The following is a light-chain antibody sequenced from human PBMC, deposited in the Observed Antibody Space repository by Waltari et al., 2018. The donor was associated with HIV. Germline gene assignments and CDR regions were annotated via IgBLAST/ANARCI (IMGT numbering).Light chain of an antibody. CDR1: SGYNNHR. V-gene: IGLV9-49*02. J-gene: IGLJ1*01. Sequence: QPVLTQPPSASASLGPSVTLTCTLSSGYNNHRVDFYQPSLGKGPRFVMRGGPGGCVGSKGDGIPDRFAARGSGLNRYLTIKNIQEEDESDYHCGVDHGTGGNVVYVFGPGTTVTVL. CDR2: GGPGGCVG. CDR3: GVDHGTGGNVVYV.